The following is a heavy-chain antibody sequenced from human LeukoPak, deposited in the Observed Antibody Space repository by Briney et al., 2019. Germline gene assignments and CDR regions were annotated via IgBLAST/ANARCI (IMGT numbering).Heavy chain of an antibody. CDR3: ARTTVVTPNFDY. J-gene: IGHJ4*02. Sequence: PSQTLSLTCPVSGGSISSGGYYWSWIRQHPGKGLEWIGYIYYSGSTYYNPSLKSRVTISVDTSKNQFSLKLSSVTAADTAVYYCARTTVVTPNFDYWGQGTLVTVSS. D-gene: IGHD4-23*01. CDR1: GGSISSGGYY. CDR2: IYYSGST. V-gene: IGHV4-31*03.